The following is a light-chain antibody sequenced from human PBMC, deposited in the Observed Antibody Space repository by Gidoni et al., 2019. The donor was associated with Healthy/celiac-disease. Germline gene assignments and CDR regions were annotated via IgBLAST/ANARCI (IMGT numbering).Light chain of an antibody. CDR3: QQSYSTPPGVT. V-gene: IGKV1-39*01. J-gene: IGKJ3*01. CDR1: QSISSY. CDR2: AAS. Sequence: DIQMTQSPSSLSASVGDRVTITCRASQSISSYLNWYQQKPGKAPKLLIYAASSLQSGVPSRFSGSGSWTDFTLTISSLQPEDFATYYCQQSYSTPPGVTFGPGTKVDIK.